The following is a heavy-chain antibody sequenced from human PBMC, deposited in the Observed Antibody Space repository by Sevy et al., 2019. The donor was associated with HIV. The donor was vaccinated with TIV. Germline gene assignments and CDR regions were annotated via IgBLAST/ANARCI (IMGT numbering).Heavy chain of an antibody. D-gene: IGHD3-16*01. CDR2: THYRSKWYN. Sequence: KQSQTLSLTCAISGDSVSSDSTGWNWIRQSPSRGLEWLGRTHYRSKWYNDYAVSVKGRITINPDTSKNQFSLQLNSVTPEDTAVYFCARGFLQGGFDSWGQGTLVTVSS. V-gene: IGHV6-1*01. CDR1: GDSVSSDSTG. J-gene: IGHJ4*02. CDR3: ARGFLQGGFDS.